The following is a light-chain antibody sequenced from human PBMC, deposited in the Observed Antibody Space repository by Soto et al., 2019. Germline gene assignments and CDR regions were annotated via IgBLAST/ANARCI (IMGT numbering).Light chain of an antibody. J-gene: IGLJ1*01. CDR2: DVS. V-gene: IGLV2-14*01. CDR1: SSDVGGYNY. CDR3: SSYTSRSTQ. Sequence: QSVLTQPASVSGSPGQSITISCTGTSSDVGGYNYVSWYQQHPGKAPKLMIYDVSNRPSGVSNRFSGSKSGNTASLTISGLQAEDEADYYCSSYTSRSTQFGTGTKVTVL.